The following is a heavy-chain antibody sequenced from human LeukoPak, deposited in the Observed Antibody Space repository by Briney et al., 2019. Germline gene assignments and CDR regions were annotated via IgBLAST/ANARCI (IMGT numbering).Heavy chain of an antibody. Sequence: PSQTLSLTCTVSSGSISSGGYYWSWIRQHPGKGLEWNGYIYYSGSTYYNPSLKSRVTISVDTSKNQFSLKLSSVTAADTAVYYCARDMKSPYYDSSGYYSGHAFDIWGQGTMVTVSS. V-gene: IGHV4-31*03. D-gene: IGHD3-22*01. J-gene: IGHJ3*02. CDR1: SGSISSGGYY. CDR3: ARDMKSPYYDSSGYYSGHAFDI. CDR2: IYYSGST.